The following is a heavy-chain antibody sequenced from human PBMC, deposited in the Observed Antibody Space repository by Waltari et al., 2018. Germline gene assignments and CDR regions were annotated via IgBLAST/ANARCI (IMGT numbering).Heavy chain of an antibody. V-gene: IGHV3-9*01. CDR3: AKARGYFPSHDAFDI. CDR1: GFRFDDYA. Sequence: QLVESGGALVQPGRSLRLSCAASGFRFDDYAIHWVRQAPGKGLEWLSGISWNSDSIAYADSVKGRFTVSRDSAENSLYLQMDSLRIDDTALYYCAKARGYFPSHDAFDIWGQGTMVTVSS. D-gene: IGHD5-18*01. CDR2: ISWNSDSI. J-gene: IGHJ3*02.